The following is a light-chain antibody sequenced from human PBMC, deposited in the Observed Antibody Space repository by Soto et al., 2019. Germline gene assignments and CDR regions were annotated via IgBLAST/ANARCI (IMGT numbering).Light chain of an antibody. J-gene: IGKJ2*01. CDR1: QTVSSSY. Sequence: ETVLTQSPGTLSLSPGERATLSCRASQTVSSSYLAWYQQKPGQAPRLLIYGASSRATGIPDRFSGSGSGTDFPLSLSRLEPEDSALYYCQQYGSSRYTFGQGTKLEIK. CDR2: GAS. V-gene: IGKV3-20*01. CDR3: QQYGSSRYT.